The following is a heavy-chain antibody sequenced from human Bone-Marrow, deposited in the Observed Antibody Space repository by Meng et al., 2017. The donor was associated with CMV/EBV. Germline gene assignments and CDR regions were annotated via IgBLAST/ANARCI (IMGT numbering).Heavy chain of an antibody. D-gene: IGHD3-3*01. J-gene: IGHJ6*02. V-gene: IGHV4-39*07. Sequence: PETLSLTCTVSGGSISSSSYYWGWIRQPPGKGLEWIGSVYYSGRTYYNPSLKSRVTVSVDTSKNQFSLKLSSVTAADTAVYYCARDNSIFGVVIPLHYYYGMDVWGQGNTVTVSS. CDR1: GGSISSSSYY. CDR3: ARDNSIFGVVIPLHYYYGMDV. CDR2: VYYSGRT.